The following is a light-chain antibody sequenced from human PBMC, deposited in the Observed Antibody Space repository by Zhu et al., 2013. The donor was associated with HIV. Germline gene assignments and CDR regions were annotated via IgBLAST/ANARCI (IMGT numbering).Light chain of an antibody. Sequence: DIVLTQSPGTLSLSPGERATLSCRASQSVGNNFLAWYQQKPGQAPRLLIYGTSNRAPGIPDRFSGSGSRTDFTLSISRLDPEDFAVYYCQQYGNSPRTFGQGTKVEIK. CDR1: QSVGNNF. CDR3: QQYGNSPRT. V-gene: IGKV3-20*01. J-gene: IGKJ1*01. CDR2: GTS.